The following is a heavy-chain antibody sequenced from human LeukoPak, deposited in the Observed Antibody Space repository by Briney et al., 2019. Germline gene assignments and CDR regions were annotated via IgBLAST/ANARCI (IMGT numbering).Heavy chain of an antibody. CDR3: ARDTIAARGPRFDY. CDR2: IKQDGSEK. J-gene: IGHJ4*02. V-gene: IGHV3-7*01. Sequence: GGSLRLSCAASGFTFSSYWMSWVRQAPGKGLEWVANIKQDGSEKYYVDSVKGRFTISRDNAKNSLYLQMNSLRAEDTAVYYCARDTIAARGPRFDYWGQGTLVTVSS. D-gene: IGHD6-6*01. CDR1: GFTFSSYW.